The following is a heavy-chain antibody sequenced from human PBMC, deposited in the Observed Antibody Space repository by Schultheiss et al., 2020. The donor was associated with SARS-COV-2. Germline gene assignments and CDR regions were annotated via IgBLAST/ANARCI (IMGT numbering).Heavy chain of an antibody. D-gene: IGHD1-26*01. CDR2: MSVSGSFT. Sequence: GGSLRLSCAAFGFTFSSYAMSWVRQAPGKGLEWVSSMSVSGSFTYYADSVKGRFTISRHNSKNTLYLQMNSLRAEDTAVYYCARDEYSGTKDAFDIWGQGTMVTVSS. CDR3: ARDEYSGTKDAFDI. CDR1: GFTFSSYA. J-gene: IGHJ3*02. V-gene: IGHV3-23*01.